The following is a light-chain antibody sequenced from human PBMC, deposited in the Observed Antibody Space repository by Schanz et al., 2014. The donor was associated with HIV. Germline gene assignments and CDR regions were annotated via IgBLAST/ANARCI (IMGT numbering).Light chain of an antibody. Sequence: QSALTQPASVSGSPGQSITISCTGTSSDVGGYTYVSWYQQHPGKVPQLLIFEVTKRPSGVSYRFSGSKSGNTASLTISGLQADDEAHYYCSSYTSFGTLVFGGGTKLTVL. CDR2: EVT. V-gene: IGLV2-14*01. CDR1: SSDVGGYTY. CDR3: SSYTSFGTLV. J-gene: IGLJ3*02.